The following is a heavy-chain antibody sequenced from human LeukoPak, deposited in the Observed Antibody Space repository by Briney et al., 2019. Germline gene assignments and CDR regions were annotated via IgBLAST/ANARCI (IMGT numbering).Heavy chain of an antibody. J-gene: IGHJ4*02. CDR3: ARPRRYCSGGSCYYFDY. Sequence: ASVKVSCKASGYTFTSYDINWVRQATGQGLEWMGWMNPNSGNTGYAQKFQGRDTMTRNTSISTAYMELSSLRSEDTAVYYCARPRRYCSGGSCYYFDYWGQGTLVTVSS. V-gene: IGHV1-8*01. D-gene: IGHD2-15*01. CDR1: GYTFTSYD. CDR2: MNPNSGNT.